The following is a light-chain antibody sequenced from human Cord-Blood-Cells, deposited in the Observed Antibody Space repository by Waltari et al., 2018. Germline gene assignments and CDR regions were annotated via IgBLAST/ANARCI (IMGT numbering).Light chain of an antibody. V-gene: IGLV3-19*01. CDR1: SLRSYY. J-gene: IGLJ3*02. CDR3: NSRDSSGNHLWV. Sequence: SSELTQDPAVSVALGQTVRITCQGDSLRSYYASWYQQKPGQAPVLVIYGKNNRPSGIPDRFSGYSSGNTASLTITGAQAEDEADYYCNSRDSSGNHLWVFGGGTKLTVL. CDR2: GKN.